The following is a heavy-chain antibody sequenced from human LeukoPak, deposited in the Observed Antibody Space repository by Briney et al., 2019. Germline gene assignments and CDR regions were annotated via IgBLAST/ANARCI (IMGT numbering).Heavy chain of an antibody. J-gene: IGHJ4*02. CDR1: GGTFSSYA. CDR2: IIPIFGTA. CDR3: ARDVGYCSSTSCYDY. D-gene: IGHD2-2*01. V-gene: IGHV1-69*13. Sequence: GASVKVSCKASGGTFSSYAISWVRQAPGQGLEWMGGIIPIFGTANYAQKFQGRVAITADESTSTAYMELSSLRSEDTAVYYCARDVGYCSSTSCYDYWGQGTLVTVSS.